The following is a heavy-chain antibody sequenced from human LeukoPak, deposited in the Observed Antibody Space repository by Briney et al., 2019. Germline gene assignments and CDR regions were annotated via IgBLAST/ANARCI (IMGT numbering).Heavy chain of an antibody. CDR1: GFTFSDYY. J-gene: IGHJ4*02. CDR2: ISRGGNSI. Sequence: GGSLRLSCAASGFTFSDYYMNWLRQAPGKGLEWVSSISRGGNSIYYAESVKGRFTISRDNAKNSLYLQMNSLRGEDTAVYYCARDQYLDYRGQGTLVTVSS. CDR3: ARDQYLDY. V-gene: IGHV3-11*01.